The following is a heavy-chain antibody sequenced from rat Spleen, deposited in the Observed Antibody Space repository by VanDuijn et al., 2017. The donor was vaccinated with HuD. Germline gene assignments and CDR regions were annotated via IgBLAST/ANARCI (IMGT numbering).Heavy chain of an antibody. V-gene: IGHV5-19*01. J-gene: IGHJ4*01. CDR3: ATDGYYDGTYYSVYVMDA. Sequence: EVQLVGSGGGLVQPGRSLKLSCAASGFTFSNYGMHWIRQAPTKGLEWVTSISPTGAITNYRDSVKGRFTISRDNAKNTLYLQMDSLRSEDSATYYCATDGYYDGTYYSVYVMDAWGQGAPVTVSS. CDR1: GFTFSNYG. CDR2: ISPTGAIT. D-gene: IGHD1-12*02.